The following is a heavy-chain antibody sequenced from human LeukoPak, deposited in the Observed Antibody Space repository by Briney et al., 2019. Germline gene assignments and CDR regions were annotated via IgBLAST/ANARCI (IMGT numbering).Heavy chain of an antibody. CDR1: GFTFSSYA. CDR2: VSNSGETT. D-gene: IGHD5-24*01. Sequence: GWSLRLSCAASGFTFSSYAMSWVRQAPGRGLAWVSVVSNSGETTYYADSVKGRFTISRDNSKNTLYLQMNSLRAEDTAVYYCAKAQVGRWLQFDYWGQGTLVTVSS. CDR3: AKAQVGRWLQFDY. V-gene: IGHV3-23*01. J-gene: IGHJ4*02.